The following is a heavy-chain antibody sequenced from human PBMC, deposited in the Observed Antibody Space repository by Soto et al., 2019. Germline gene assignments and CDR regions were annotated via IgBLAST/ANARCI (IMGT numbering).Heavy chain of an antibody. Sequence: PGGSLRLSCAASGFSFSNYWMSCVRQAPGKRLEWVANIKQDGSEKYXVDSAKGRFTISRDIAKSSLILQMNCLTVEDTAVYYCARGSYGSGNYYKGDWFDSWGQGTLVTVSS. CDR1: GFSFSNYW. CDR3: ARGSYGSGNYYKGDWFDS. CDR2: IKQDGSEK. D-gene: IGHD3-10*01. V-gene: IGHV3-7*01. J-gene: IGHJ5*01.